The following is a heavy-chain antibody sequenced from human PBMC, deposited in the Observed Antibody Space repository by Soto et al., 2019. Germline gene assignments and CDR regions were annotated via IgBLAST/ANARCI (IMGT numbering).Heavy chain of an antibody. CDR3: AKDLGGTSYFFDY. J-gene: IGHJ4*02. D-gene: IGHD1-26*01. CDR1: GFTFSSYI. V-gene: IGHV3-23*01. Sequence: EVLLLESGGDLVQPGGSLRLSCAASGFTFSSYIINWVRQAPGKGLEWVSTITGSGDSTYYADSVKGRFTISRDNSKNTLYLQMNSLRAADTAVYYCAKDLGGTSYFFDYWGQGTLVTVSS. CDR2: ITGSGDST.